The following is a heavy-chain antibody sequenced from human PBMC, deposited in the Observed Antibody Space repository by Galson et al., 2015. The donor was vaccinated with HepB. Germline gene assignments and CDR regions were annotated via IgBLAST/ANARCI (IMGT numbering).Heavy chain of an antibody. J-gene: IGHJ5*02. V-gene: IGHV1-2*06. Sequence: SVKVSCKASGYTFTGYYMHWVRQAPGQGLEWMGRINPNSGGTNYAQKFQGRVTMARDTSISTAYMELSRLRSDDTAVYYCARELVRAPPGGNWFDPWGQGTLVTVSS. D-gene: IGHD3-10*01. CDR3: ARELVRAPPGGNWFDP. CDR2: INPNSGGT. CDR1: GYTFTGYY.